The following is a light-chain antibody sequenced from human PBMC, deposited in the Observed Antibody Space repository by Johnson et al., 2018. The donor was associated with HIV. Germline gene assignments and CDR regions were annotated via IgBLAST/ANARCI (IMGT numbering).Light chain of an antibody. J-gene: IGLJ1*01. Sequence: QSVLTQPPSVSAAPGQKVTISCSRNYSNFGNNYVSWYQQLPGTAPKLLIYKNDKRPSGIPDRFSGSKSGTSATLGLTGLQTGDEADYYCGVWATSLRVGGVFGTVTKVTVL. CDR3: GVWATSLRVGGV. V-gene: IGLV1-51*02. CDR1: YSNFGNNY. CDR2: KND.